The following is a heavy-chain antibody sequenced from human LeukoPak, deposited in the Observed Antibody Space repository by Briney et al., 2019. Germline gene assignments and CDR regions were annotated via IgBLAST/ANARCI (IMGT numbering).Heavy chain of an antibody. V-gene: IGHV3-21*01. D-gene: IGHD3-9*01. CDR2: ISSSSSYI. CDR3: ARGIRYYDILTGHDY. Sequence: GGSLRLSCAASGFTFSSYSMNWVRQAPGKGLEWVSSISSSSSYIYYADSVKGRFTISRDNAKNSLYLQMNSLRAEDTAVYYCARGIRYYDILTGHDYWGQGTLVTVSS. CDR1: GFTFSSYS. J-gene: IGHJ4*02.